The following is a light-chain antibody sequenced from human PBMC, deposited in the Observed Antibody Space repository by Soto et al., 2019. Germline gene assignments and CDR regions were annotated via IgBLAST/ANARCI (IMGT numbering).Light chain of an antibody. CDR2: AAS. Sequence: DIQMTQSPSSLSASVGDRVTITCRASQTINNYVNWYQHKPGKAPKVLIYAASSLQSGVPSRFSGSGSETDFSLTISSLQPEDFATYYCQQGYSTAWTFGQGTKVEMK. CDR3: QQGYSTAWT. CDR1: QTINNY. V-gene: IGKV1-39*01. J-gene: IGKJ1*01.